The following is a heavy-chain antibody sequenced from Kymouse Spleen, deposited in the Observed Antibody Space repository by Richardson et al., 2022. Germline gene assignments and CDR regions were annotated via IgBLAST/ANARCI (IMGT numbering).Heavy chain of an antibody. Sequence: EVQLVESGGGLVQPGGSLRLSCAASGFTFSSYWMSWVRQAPGKGLEWVANIKQDGSEKYYVDSVKGRFTISRDNAKNSLYLQMNSLRAEDTAVYYCAREDGSPLYYYYYGMDVWGQGTTVTVSS. J-gene: IGHJ6*02. D-gene: IGHD3-10*01. CDR1: GFTFSSYW. CDR3: AREDGSPLYYYYYGMDV. V-gene: IGHV3-7*01. CDR2: IKQDGSEK.